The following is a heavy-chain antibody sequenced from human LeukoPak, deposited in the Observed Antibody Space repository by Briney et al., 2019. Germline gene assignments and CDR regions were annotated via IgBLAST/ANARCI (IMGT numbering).Heavy chain of an antibody. CDR1: GYTFTSYY. D-gene: IGHD2-21*02. CDR3: AVAYCGGDCYYYYAMDV. Sequence: ASVKVSCKTSGYTFTSYYLHWVRQAPGQGLEWMGIINPSGGSTTYPQKFQGRVTMTRDPSTSTVYMELSSLRSEDTAVYHCAVAYCGGDCYYYYAMDVWGQGTTVIVSS. V-gene: IGHV1-46*03. J-gene: IGHJ6*02. CDR2: INPSGGST.